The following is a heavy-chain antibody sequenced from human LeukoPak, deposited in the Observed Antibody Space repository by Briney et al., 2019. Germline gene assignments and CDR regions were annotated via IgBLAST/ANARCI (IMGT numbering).Heavy chain of an antibody. CDR3: AKVGGVAVTTTFHMDV. Sequence: QTGGSLRLSCAASGFTLSNYWMHWVRQAPGKGLVWVSRINIDGSSTYYADSVKGRFTISRDNSKNTLSLQMNSLRAEDTALYYCAKVGGVAVTTTFHMDVWGKGTTVTVSS. CDR1: GFTLSNYW. V-gene: IGHV3-74*01. CDR2: INIDGSST. J-gene: IGHJ6*03. D-gene: IGHD4-11*01.